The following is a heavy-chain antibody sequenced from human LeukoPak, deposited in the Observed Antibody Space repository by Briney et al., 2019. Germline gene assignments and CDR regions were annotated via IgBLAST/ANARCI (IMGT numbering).Heavy chain of an antibody. D-gene: IGHD6-13*01. J-gene: IGHJ4*02. V-gene: IGHV4-61*02. CDR1: GGSISSGSYY. Sequence: SQTLSLTCTVSGGSISSGSYYWSWIRQPAGKGLEWIGRIYTSGSTNYNPSLKSRVTISVDTSKNQFSLKLSSVTAADTAVYYCARGVSSSPAEVWGQGTLVTVSS. CDR3: ARGVSSSPAEV. CDR2: IYTSGST.